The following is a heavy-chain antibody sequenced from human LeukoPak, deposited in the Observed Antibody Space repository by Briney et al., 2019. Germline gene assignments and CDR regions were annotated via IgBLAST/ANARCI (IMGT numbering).Heavy chain of an antibody. V-gene: IGHV3-23*01. D-gene: IGHD5-24*01. CDR2: ISGSGGST. J-gene: IGHJ4*02. Sequence: GGSLRLSCAASGFTFSSYAMSWVRQAPGKGLEWVSAISGSGGSTYYADSVKGRFTISRDNAKNSLYLQLNSLRPEDTGLYYCARDRGRWRDWWGQGTLLSV. CDR1: GFTFSSYA. CDR3: ARDRGRWRDW.